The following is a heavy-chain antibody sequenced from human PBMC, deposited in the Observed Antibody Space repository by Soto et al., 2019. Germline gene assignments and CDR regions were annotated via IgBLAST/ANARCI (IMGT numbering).Heavy chain of an antibody. CDR2: INPDGSRT. D-gene: IGHD4-17*01. Sequence: EVQLVESGGDLVQPGGSLRLSCAASGFTFSSYWMHWVRQAPGKGLVWVSRINPDGSRTSYADSVKGRFTISRDNAKNTLYVQMNSLGAEDTAVYYCARVAVTTYYFDYWGQGTLVTVSS. CDR1: GFTFSSYW. J-gene: IGHJ4*02. V-gene: IGHV3-74*01. CDR3: ARVAVTTYYFDY.